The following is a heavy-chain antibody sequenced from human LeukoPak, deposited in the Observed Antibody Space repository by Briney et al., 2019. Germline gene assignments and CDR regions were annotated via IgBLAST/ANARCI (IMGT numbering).Heavy chain of an antibody. V-gene: IGHV1-46*01. CDR2: INPSGGST. CDR1: GYTFTSYY. CDR3: ARDGVGATYDY. D-gene: IGHD1-26*01. Sequence: GASVKVSCKASGYTFTSYYMHWVRQAPGQGLEWMGIINPSGGSTSYAQKFQGRVTMTRDMSTSTVYMELSSLRSEDTAVYYCARDGVGATYDYWGQGTLVTVSS. J-gene: IGHJ4*02.